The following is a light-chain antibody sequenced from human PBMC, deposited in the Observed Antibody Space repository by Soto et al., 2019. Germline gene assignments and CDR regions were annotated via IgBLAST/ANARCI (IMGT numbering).Light chain of an antibody. CDR3: QQYNNRPRT. V-gene: IGKV3-15*01. CDR2: GAS. J-gene: IGKJ1*01. Sequence: EIMMTHSPATLSVSPGGRATLSCGASQSVSSNLAWYQQKPGQAPRLLIYGASTRATGIPARFSGSGSGTEFTLTISSLQSEDFAAYYCQQYNNRPRTFGQGTKVDIK. CDR1: QSVSSN.